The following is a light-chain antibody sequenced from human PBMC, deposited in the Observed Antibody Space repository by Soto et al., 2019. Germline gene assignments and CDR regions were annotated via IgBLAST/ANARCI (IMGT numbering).Light chain of an antibody. CDR3: TSYTRSDIGV. CDR1: SSDVGGYDF. J-gene: IGLJ3*02. Sequence: QSVLTQPASVSGSPGQSITISCTGTSSDVGGYDFVSWYQQRPGKAPKLIIYDVSNRPSGVSNRFSGSKSGNTASLTISGLQAEGEADYYCTSYTRSDIGVFGGGTKLTVL. CDR2: DVS. V-gene: IGLV2-14*01.